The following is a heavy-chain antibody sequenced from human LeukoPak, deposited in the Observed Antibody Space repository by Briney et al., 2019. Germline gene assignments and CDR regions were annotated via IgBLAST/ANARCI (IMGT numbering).Heavy chain of an antibody. J-gene: IGHJ2*01. D-gene: IGHD2-2*01. CDR3: ARDGYCSSTNCPYWYFDL. V-gene: IGHV3-64*02. CDR1: GFTFRSYA. CDR2: VSSNGDST. Sequence: PGGSLRLSCAASGFTFRSYAMHWVRQAPGKGLEYVSAVSSNGDSTYYADSVKGRFTISRDNSKNTLYLQMGSLRAEDMAVYYCARDGYCSSTNCPYWYFDLWGRGTLVTVSS.